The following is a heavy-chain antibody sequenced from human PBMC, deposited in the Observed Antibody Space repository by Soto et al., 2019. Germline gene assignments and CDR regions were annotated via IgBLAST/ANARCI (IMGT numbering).Heavy chain of an antibody. CDR2: IIPIFGTA. J-gene: IGHJ4*02. CDR1: GGTFSSYA. V-gene: IGHV1-69*13. D-gene: IGHD3-22*01. CDR3: ARQFDYESSGYYYPY. Sequence: SVKVSCKASGGTFSSYAISWVRQAPGQGLEWMGGIIPIFGTASDAQKFQGRVTITAVESTSTAYMELSSLRSEDTAVYYCARQFDYESSGYYYPYWGQGTPVTVSS.